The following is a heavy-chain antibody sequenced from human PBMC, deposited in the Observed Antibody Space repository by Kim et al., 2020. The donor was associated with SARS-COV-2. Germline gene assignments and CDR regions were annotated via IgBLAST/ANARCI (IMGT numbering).Heavy chain of an antibody. CDR3: ARDPDYGDYYFDY. J-gene: IGHJ4*02. Sequence: YAQKFQGRVTITADESTSTAYMELSSLRSEDTAVYYCARDPDYGDYYFDYWGQGTLVTVSS. V-gene: IGHV1-69*01. D-gene: IGHD4-17*01.